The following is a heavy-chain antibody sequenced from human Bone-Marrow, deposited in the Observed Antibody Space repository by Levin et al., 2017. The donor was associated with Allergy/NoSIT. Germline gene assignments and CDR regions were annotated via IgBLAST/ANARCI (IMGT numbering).Heavy chain of an antibody. J-gene: IGHJ6*03. D-gene: IGHD2-2*01. CDR3: ASYCSSTSCQWYYYMDV. CDR2: INSDGSST. V-gene: IGHV3-74*01. CDR1: GFTFSSYW. Sequence: GASVKVSCAASGFTFSSYWMHWVRQAPGKGLVWVSRINSDGSSTSYADSVKGRFTISRDNAKNTLYLQMNSLRAEDTAVYYCASYCSSTSCQWYYYMDVWGKGTTVTVSS.